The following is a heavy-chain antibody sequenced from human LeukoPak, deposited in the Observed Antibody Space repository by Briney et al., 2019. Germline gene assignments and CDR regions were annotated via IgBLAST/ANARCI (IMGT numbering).Heavy chain of an antibody. Sequence: GRPLRLSCASSGFTFSSYGMHWVRQAPGKGLEWVAVISYDGSNKYYADSVKGRFTISRDNSKNTLYLQMNSLRADDTAVYYCAKGLRYSDNWGQGTLVTVSS. CDR3: AKGLRYSDN. CDR2: ISYDGSNK. J-gene: IGHJ4*02. CDR1: GFTFSSYG. V-gene: IGHV3-30*18. D-gene: IGHD3-9*01.